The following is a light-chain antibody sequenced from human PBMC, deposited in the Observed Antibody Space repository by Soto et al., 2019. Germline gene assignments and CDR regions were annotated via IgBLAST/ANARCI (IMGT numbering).Light chain of an antibody. Sequence: AIQMNHLRSSLSASLGYIVTISCRASQGIRNDLGWYQQKPGKAPKLLIYAASSLQSGVPSRFSGSGSGTDFTLTISSLQPEDFATYYCLQDYNYPHTFGGGTKVDIK. CDR3: LQDYNYPHT. CDR2: AAS. J-gene: IGKJ4*01. V-gene: IGKV1-6*01. CDR1: QGIRND.